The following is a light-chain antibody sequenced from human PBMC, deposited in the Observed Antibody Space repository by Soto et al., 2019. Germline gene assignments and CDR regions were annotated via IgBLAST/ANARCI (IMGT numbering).Light chain of an antibody. CDR3: QQYGSSPRT. V-gene: IGKV3-20*01. CDR2: GAS. CDR1: QSVSSTY. J-gene: IGKJ2*01. Sequence: ETVLTQSPGTLSLSPGERATLSCRASQSVSSTYLAWYHQKPGQGPRLLIYGASSRATGISDRFSGSGSGTDFTLTISRLEPGDFAVYYCQQYGSSPRTFGQGTKLEIK.